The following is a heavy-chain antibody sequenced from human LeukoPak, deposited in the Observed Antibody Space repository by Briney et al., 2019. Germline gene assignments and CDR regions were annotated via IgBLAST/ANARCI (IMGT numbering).Heavy chain of an antibody. CDR2: IYYSGST. CDR3: ARVYYDILTGHRPLYYFDY. J-gene: IGHJ4*02. CDR1: GGSISSHY. V-gene: IGHV4-59*11. D-gene: IGHD3-9*01. Sequence: SETLSLTCTVSGGSISSHYWSWIRQPPGKGLEWIGYIYYSGSTNYNPSLKSRVTISVDTSKNQFPLKLSSVTAADTAVYYCARVYYDILTGHRPLYYFDYWGQGTLVTVSS.